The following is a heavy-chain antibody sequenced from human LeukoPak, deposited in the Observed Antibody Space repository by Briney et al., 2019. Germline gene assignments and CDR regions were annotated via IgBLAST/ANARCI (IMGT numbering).Heavy chain of an antibody. Sequence: GGSLRLSCAASAFTFSSYDMTWVRQAPGKGLEWVSYISSSGRTIFYADSVKGRFTISRDNAKNSLYLHMNSLRAEDTAVYYCARDRHYSGSGSLCDYWGQGTLVTVSS. CDR2: ISSSGRTI. CDR1: AFTFSSYD. CDR3: ARDRHYSGSGSLCDY. V-gene: IGHV3-48*03. D-gene: IGHD3-10*01. J-gene: IGHJ4*02.